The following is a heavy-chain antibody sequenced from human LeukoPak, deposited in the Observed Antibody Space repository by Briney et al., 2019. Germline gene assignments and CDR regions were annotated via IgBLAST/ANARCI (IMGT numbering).Heavy chain of an antibody. Sequence: GGSLRLSCAASGFTFSTHGMHWVRQAPGKGLKWVAFIRYDGSNKYYADSVKGRFTISRDNSKNTLYLQMNSLRAEDTAVYYCAKVGQWLGISDAFDIWGQGTMVTVSS. D-gene: IGHD6-19*01. V-gene: IGHV3-30*02. CDR3: AKVGQWLGISDAFDI. CDR1: GFTFSTHG. CDR2: IRYDGSNK. J-gene: IGHJ3*02.